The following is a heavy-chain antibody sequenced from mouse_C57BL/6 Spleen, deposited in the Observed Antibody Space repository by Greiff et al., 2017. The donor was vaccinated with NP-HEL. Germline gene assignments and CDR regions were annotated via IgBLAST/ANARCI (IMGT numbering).Heavy chain of an antibody. CDR3: AHMVTTKVVDYLYY. Sequence: VQLQQSGPELVKPGASVKISCKASGYAFSSSWMNWVKQRPGKGLEWIGRIYPGDGDTNYNGKFKGKATLTAAKSSSTAYMQLSSLTSGDSAVYFVAHMVTTKVVDYLYYWGQGTTLTVSS. CDR2: IYPGDGDT. J-gene: IGHJ2*01. V-gene: IGHV1-82*01. D-gene: IGHD2-2*01. CDR1: GYAFSSSW.